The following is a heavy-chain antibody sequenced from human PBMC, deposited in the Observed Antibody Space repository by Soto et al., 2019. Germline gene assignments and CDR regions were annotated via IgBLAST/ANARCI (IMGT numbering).Heavy chain of an antibody. D-gene: IGHD2-21*02. V-gene: IGHV3-74*01. J-gene: IGHJ1*01. CDR1: GFTFSSYW. CDR2: INSDGRST. Sequence: EVQLVESGGGLVQPGGSLRLSCAASGFTFSSYWMHWVRQAPGKGLVWVSRINSDGRSTSYADSVKGRFTISRDNAKNTLYLQMNSLRAEDTAVYYCARVPDPVVVTAIDGAEYFQHWGQGTLVTVSS. CDR3: ARVPDPVVVTAIDGAEYFQH.